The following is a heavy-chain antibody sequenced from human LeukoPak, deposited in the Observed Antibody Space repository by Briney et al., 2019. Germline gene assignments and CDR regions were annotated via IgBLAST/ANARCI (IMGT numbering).Heavy chain of an antibody. CDR3: ARYADIVVVPAAMAGMDV. J-gene: IGHJ6*02. D-gene: IGHD2-2*01. V-gene: IGHV4-34*01. Sequence: SETLSLTCAVYGGSFRGYYWSWIRQPPGKGLEWIGEINHSGSTNYNPSLKSRVTISVDTSKNQFSLKLSSVTAADTAVYYCARYADIVVVPAAMAGMDVWGQGTTVTVSS. CDR1: GGSFRGYY. CDR2: INHSGST.